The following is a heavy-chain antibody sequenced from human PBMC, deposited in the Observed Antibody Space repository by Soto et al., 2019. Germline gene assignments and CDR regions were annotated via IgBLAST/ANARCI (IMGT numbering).Heavy chain of an antibody. CDR3: ARKLDY. J-gene: IGHJ4*02. CDR1: GYSISSGDYY. CDR2: IYYSGST. V-gene: IGHV4-30-4*01. Sequence: PSETLSLTCTVSGYSISSGDYYWSWIRQPPGKGLEWIGYIYYSGSTFYNPSLRSRATMSVNTSKNQFSLKLNSVTAADTAVYYCARKLDYWGQGTLVTVSS.